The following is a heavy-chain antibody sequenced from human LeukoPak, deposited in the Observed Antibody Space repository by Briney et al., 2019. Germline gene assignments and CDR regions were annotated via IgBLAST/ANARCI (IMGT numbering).Heavy chain of an antibody. CDR1: GLTFSFYA. CDR2: ISGGGAGT. J-gene: IGHJ4*02. Sequence: PGGSLRLSCAASGLTFSFYAMTWVRQAPGKGLEWVSSISGGGAGTYYADSVRGRFTISRDNSKNTLYLQMNSLRAEDTAVYYCAKSGPLRVGSSWYETDYWGQGTLVTVSS. D-gene: IGHD6-13*01. V-gene: IGHV3-23*01. CDR3: AKSGPLRVGSSWYETDY.